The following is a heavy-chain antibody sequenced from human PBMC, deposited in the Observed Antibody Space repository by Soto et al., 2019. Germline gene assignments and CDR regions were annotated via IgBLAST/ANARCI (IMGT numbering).Heavy chain of an antibody. CDR3: ARRSGLGSSPFTIDY. CDR1: GYSFTSYW. CDR2: IYPGDSDT. Sequence: GESLKISCKGSGYSFTSYWLGWVRQMPGKGLEGMGIIYPGDSDTRYSPSFQGQVTISADKSISTAYLQWSSLKASDTAMYYCARRSGLGSSPFTIDYWGQGTLVTVSS. D-gene: IGHD6-6*01. J-gene: IGHJ4*02. V-gene: IGHV5-51*01.